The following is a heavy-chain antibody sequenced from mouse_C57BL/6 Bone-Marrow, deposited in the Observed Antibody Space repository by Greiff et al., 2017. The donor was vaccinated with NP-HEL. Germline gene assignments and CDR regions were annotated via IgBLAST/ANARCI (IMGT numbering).Heavy chain of an antibody. CDR1: GYAFTIYL. V-gene: IGHV1-54*01. CDR3: ARELRWYFDV. CDR2: INPGSGGT. J-gene: IGHJ1*03. Sequence: VQLQESGAEVVRPGTSMKVSCKASGYAFTIYLIEWVKQRPGQGLEWVGVINPGSGGTNYNEKFKGKATLTADKSSNTAYMQLSSLTSEDSAVYFCARELRWYFDVWGTGTTVTVSS. D-gene: IGHD1-1*01.